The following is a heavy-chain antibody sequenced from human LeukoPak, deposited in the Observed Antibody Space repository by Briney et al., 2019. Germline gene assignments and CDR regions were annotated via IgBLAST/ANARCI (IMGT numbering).Heavy chain of an antibody. CDR3: AADRKSGEQQQLPQGY. J-gene: IGHJ4*02. D-gene: IGHD6-13*01. Sequence: SVKVSCKASGFTFTSSAVQWVRQARGQRLEWIGWIVVGSGNTNYAQKFQERVTITRDMSTSTAYMELSSLRSEDTAVYYCAADRKSGEQQQLPQGYWGQGTLVTVSS. CDR1: GFTFTSSA. V-gene: IGHV1-58*01. CDR2: IVVGSGNT.